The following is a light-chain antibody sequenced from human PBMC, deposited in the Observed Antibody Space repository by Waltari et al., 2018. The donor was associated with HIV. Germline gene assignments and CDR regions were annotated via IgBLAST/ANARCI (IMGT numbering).Light chain of an antibody. Sequence: QSALTQPRPLSWSPRQSVTISCTGTDRDVSWYRIIPGQAPKLIIYDVTQRPSGVPDRFSGSQSGNTASLTISGLQPEDEADYYCCAYADSYTLLVVFGGGTKLTVL. CDR1: DRDV. CDR2: DVT. CDR3: CAYADSYTLLVV. J-gene: IGLJ2*01. V-gene: IGLV2-11*01.